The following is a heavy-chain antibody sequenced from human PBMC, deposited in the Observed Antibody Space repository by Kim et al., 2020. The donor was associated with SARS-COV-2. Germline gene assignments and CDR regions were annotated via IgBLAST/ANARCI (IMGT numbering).Heavy chain of an antibody. CDR2: ISWNSGSI. D-gene: IGHD3-9*01. J-gene: IGHJ6*03. CDR3: AKGQIRYSRFYYYMDV. Sequence: GGSLRLSCAASGFTFGDYAMHWVRQAPGKGLEWVSGISWNSGSICYADSVKGRFTISRDNAKNSLYLQMNSLRAEDTALYYCAKGQIRYSRFYYYMDVWGEGPTLPVPS. V-gene: IGHV3-9*01. CDR1: GFTFGDYA.